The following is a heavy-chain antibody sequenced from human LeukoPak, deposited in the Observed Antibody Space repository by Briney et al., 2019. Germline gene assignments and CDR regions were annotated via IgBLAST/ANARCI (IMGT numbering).Heavy chain of an antibody. CDR3: ARQPLGGYYFDY. Sequence: SETLSLTCAVYGGSFSAYYWSWIRQPPGKELEWIGEINHSGSTNYNPSLKSRITILVDTSRNQFSLKLSSLTAADTALYYCARQPLGGYYFDYWGQGTLVTVSS. V-gene: IGHV4-34*01. CDR2: INHSGST. CDR1: GGSFSAYY. J-gene: IGHJ4*02. D-gene: IGHD7-27*01.